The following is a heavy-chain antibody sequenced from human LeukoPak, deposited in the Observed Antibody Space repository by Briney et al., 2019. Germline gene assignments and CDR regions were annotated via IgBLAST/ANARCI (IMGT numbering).Heavy chain of an antibody. D-gene: IGHD6-13*01. CDR3: ARDGSSWYRNWFDP. J-gene: IGHJ5*02. CDR1: GGSFSGYY. CDR2: INHSGST. V-gene: IGHV4-34*01. Sequence: PSETLSLTCAVYGGSFSGYYWNWIRQPPGKGLEWIGEINHSGSTKYNPSLKSRVTISVDTSKNQFSLKLSSVTAADTAVYYCARDGSSWYRNWFDPWGQGTLVTVSS.